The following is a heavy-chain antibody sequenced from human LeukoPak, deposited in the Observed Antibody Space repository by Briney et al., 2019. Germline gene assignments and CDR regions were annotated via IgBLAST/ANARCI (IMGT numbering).Heavy chain of an antibody. D-gene: IGHD3-16*02. V-gene: IGHV4-34*01. CDR2: INHSGST. CDR1: GGSFIGYY. Sequence: PSETLSLTCAVYGGSFIGYYWSWIRQPPGKGLEWIGEINHSGSTNYNPSLKSRVTISVDTSKNQFSLKLSSVTAADTAVYHCARGPHDYVWGSYRYQHAFDIWGQGTMVTVSS. CDR3: ARGPHDYVWGSYRYQHAFDI. J-gene: IGHJ3*02.